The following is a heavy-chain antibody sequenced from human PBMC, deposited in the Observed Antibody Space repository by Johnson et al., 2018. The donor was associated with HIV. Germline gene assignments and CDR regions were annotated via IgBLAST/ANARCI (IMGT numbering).Heavy chain of an antibody. D-gene: IGHD2-15*01. V-gene: IGHV3-66*02. CDR1: GFTVTTKY. J-gene: IGHJ3*02. CDR2: IYSGGST. Sequence: VQLVESGGGLVQTGGSLRLSCASSGFTVTTKYMSWVRQAPGKGLEWVSVIYSGGSTYYADSVTDRFTISRDNSKKTLYLQMNSLRAEDTAVYYCAREAYCSGGSCYDAFDIWGQGTMVTVSS. CDR3: AREAYCSGGSCYDAFDI.